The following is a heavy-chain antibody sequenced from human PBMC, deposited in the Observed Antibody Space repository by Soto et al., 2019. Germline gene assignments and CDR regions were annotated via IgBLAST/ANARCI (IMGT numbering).Heavy chain of an antibody. J-gene: IGHJ6*02. D-gene: IGHD6-6*01. Sequence: QVQLVQSGAEVKKPGSSVKVSCRASGGTFSSYAVSWVRQAPGHGFEWMGVIIPLLGTPKYAQKFQGRVTITADDSATTAYMELTSLRSDDTAVYYCARESSSPNYYYYGMDVWGQGTTVTVSS. CDR2: IIPLLGTP. CDR3: ARESSSPNYYYYGMDV. CDR1: GGTFSSYA. V-gene: IGHV1-69*01.